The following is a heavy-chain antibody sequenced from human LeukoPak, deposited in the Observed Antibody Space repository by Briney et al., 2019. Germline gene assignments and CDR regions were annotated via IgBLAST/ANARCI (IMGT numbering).Heavy chain of an antibody. CDR1: GFTFSSYW. CDR3: AKGRSGGKYFFDY. J-gene: IGHJ4*02. V-gene: IGHV3-23*01. Sequence: GGSLRLSCAASGFTFSSYWMTWVRQAPGKGLEWVSAISASGASTYYADSVKGRFIISRDKNTLFLQMSGLRAEDTAVYYCAKGRSGGKYFFDYWGQGTLVTVSS. D-gene: IGHD6-25*01. CDR2: ISASGAST.